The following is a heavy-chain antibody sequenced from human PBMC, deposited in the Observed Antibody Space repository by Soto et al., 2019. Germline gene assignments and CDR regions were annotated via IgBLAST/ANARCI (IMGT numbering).Heavy chain of an antibody. D-gene: IGHD2-15*01. CDR1: GGSFSGYY. Sequence: SETLSLTCAVYGGSFSGYYWSWIRQPPGKGLEWIGEINHSGSTNYNPSLKSRVTISVDTSKNQFSLKLSSVTAADTAVYYCARAPGNLDSVVAAGEHYYYMDVWGKGTTVTVSS. J-gene: IGHJ6*03. V-gene: IGHV4-34*01. CDR3: ARAPGNLDSVVAAGEHYYYMDV. CDR2: INHSGST.